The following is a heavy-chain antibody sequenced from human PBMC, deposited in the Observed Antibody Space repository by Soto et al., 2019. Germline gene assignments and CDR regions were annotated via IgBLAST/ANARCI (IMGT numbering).Heavy chain of an antibody. CDR2: ISGSGGST. J-gene: IGHJ4*02. CDR1: GFTFISYA. Sequence: GSLRLSCAASGFTFISYAMSWVRQAPGKGLEWVSIISGSGGSTYYADSVKGRFTISRDNSKSTLYLQMNSLRAEDTAVYYCAKEKNLALYYFDYWGQGTLVTVSS. V-gene: IGHV3-23*01. CDR3: AKEKNLALYYFDY.